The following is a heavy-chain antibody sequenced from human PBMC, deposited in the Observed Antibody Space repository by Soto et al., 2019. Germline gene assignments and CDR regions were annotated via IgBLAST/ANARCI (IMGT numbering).Heavy chain of an antibody. D-gene: IGHD3-3*01. V-gene: IGHV5-51*01. CDR3: ARLLRGYYYYGMDV. J-gene: IGHJ6*02. Sequence: PGESLKISCQGSGYTFSNQWIAWVRQMPGKGLEWMGLTHPGNSESRYSPSIQGQVTMSVDKSISTAYLQWSGLKASDTAMYYCARLLRGYYYYGMDVWGQGTTVTVSS. CDR2: THPGNSES. CDR1: GYTFSNQW.